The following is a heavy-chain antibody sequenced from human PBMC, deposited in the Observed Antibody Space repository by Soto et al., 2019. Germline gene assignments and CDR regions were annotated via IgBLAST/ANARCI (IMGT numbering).Heavy chain of an antibody. J-gene: IGHJ4*02. CDR1: GGSISSGGYY. Sequence: PSETLSLTRTVSGGSISSGGYYWSWIRQHPGKGLEWIGYIYYSGSTYYNPSLKSRVTISVDTSKNQFSLKLSSVTAADTAVYYCARYSSSYGFDYWGQGTLVTVSS. D-gene: IGHD6-13*01. CDR2: IYYSGST. V-gene: IGHV4-31*03. CDR3: ARYSSSYGFDY.